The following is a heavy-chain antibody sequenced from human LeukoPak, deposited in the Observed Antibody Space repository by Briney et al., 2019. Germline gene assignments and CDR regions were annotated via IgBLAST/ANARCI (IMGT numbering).Heavy chain of an antibody. J-gene: IGHJ6*02. CDR2: INHSGST. Sequence: PSETLSLTCAVYGGSFSGYYWSWIRQPPGKGLEWIGEINHSGSTNYNPSLKSRVTISVDTSKNQFSLKLSSVTAADTAVYYCARGMPVRVKGRAPYGMDVWGQGTTVTVSS. V-gene: IGHV4-34*01. CDR3: ARGMPVRVKGRAPYGMDV. D-gene: IGHD2-2*01. CDR1: GGSFSGYY.